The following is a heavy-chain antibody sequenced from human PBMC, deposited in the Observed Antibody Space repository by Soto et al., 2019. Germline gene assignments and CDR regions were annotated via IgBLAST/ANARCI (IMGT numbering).Heavy chain of an antibody. CDR2: INHSGST. J-gene: IGHJ4*02. D-gene: IGHD3-10*01. V-gene: IGHV4-34*01. Sequence: QVQLQQWGAGLLKPSETLSLTCAVYGGSFSGYYWSWIRKPPGKGLEWIGEINHSGSTNYNPSLKSRVTISVDTSKNQFSLKLSSVTAADTAVYYCARVGSGSRDYWVQGTLVTVSS. CDR1: GGSFSGYY. CDR3: ARVGSGSRDY.